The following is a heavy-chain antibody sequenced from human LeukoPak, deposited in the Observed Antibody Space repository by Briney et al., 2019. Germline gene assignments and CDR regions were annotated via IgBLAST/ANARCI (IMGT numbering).Heavy chain of an antibody. CDR1: GYTFTGYY. Sequence: ASVKASCKASGYTFTGYYMHWVRQAPGQGLEWMGWINPNSGGTNYAQKFQGRVTMTRDTSISTAYMELSRLRSDDTAVYYCARVRAITGTTPVGYWGQGTLVTVSS. D-gene: IGHD1-7*01. CDR2: INPNSGGT. J-gene: IGHJ4*02. V-gene: IGHV1-2*02. CDR3: ARVRAITGTTPVGY.